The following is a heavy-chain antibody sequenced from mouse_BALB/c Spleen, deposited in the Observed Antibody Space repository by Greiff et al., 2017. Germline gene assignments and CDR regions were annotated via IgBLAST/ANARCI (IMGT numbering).Heavy chain of an antibody. J-gene: IGHJ3*01. D-gene: IGHD2-3*01. CDR2: IFPGSGST. V-gene: IGHV1-9*01. CDR1: GYTFSSYW. Sequence: QVQLQQSGAELMKPGASVKLSCKASGYTFSSYWIEWVKQRPGHSLEWIGEIFPGSGSTYYNEKFKGKATFTADTSSNTAYMQLSSLTSEDSAVYYYARGYDGDYWGQGTLVTVSA. CDR3: ARGYDGDY.